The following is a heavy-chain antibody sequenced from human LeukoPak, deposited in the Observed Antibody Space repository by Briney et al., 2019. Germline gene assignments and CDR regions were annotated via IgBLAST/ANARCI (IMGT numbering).Heavy chain of an antibody. Sequence: GGSLRLSXAASGFTFSSYSMNWVRQAPGKGLEWVSSISSSSSYIYYADSVKGRFTISRDNAKNSLYLQMNSLRAEDTAVYYCARAGVVVPTIDYWGQGTLVTVSS. CDR3: ARAGVVVPTIDY. CDR2: ISSSSSYI. CDR1: GFTFSSYS. D-gene: IGHD3-22*01. V-gene: IGHV3-21*01. J-gene: IGHJ4*02.